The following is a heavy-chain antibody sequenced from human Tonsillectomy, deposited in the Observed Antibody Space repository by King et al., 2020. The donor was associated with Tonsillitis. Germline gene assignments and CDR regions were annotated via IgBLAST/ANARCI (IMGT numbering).Heavy chain of an antibody. Sequence: VQLVESGAEVKKPGASVKVSCKASGYTFTSYGVSWVRQAPGQGLEWMGWISSYNGNTNYAQKLQGRVTMTTDTSTSTAYMELRSLRSDDTAVYYCRVIAAAGTNAFDIWGQGTMVTVSS. CDR3: RVIAAAGTNAFDI. CDR2: ISSYNGNT. D-gene: IGHD6-13*01. CDR1: GYTFTSYG. J-gene: IGHJ3*02. V-gene: IGHV1-18*01.